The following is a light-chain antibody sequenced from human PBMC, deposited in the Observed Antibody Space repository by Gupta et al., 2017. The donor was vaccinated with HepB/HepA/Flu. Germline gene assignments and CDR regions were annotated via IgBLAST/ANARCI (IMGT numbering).Light chain of an antibody. V-gene: IGKV3-15*01. CDR1: QSVSSN. CDR2: GTS. CDR3: HHDNSCPLP. J-gene: IGKJ2*01. Sequence: EIVMTQSPSTLSVSRGERATLSCRASQSVSSNLAWYQQKPGQAPRLLVYGTSTRATGFPDRFSGSGFGTEFTLTIRSRQSEDFAVYYCHHDNSCPLPFGQGTQMDIK.